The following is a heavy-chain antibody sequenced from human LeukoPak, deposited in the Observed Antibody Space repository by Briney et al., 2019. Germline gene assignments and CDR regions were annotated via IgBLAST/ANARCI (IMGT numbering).Heavy chain of an antibody. CDR2: IYSGGST. Sequence: PGGSLRLSCAASGFTVSSNYMSWVRQAPGKGLEWVSVIYSGGSTYYADSVKGRFTISRDNSKNTLYLQMNSLRAEDTAVYYCARDHRPRTIFGVVNHWGQGTLVTVSS. V-gene: IGHV3-53*01. D-gene: IGHD3-3*01. J-gene: IGHJ4*02. CDR3: ARDHRPRTIFGVVNH. CDR1: GFTVSSNY.